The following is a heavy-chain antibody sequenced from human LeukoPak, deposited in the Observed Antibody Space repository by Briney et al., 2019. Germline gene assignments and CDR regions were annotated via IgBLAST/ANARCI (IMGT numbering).Heavy chain of an antibody. CDR2: IYTRGNT. CDR3: ARGGTYGSGRNQHTTLDY. V-gene: IGHV4-4*07. CDR1: CGSISNDY. Sequence: PSETLSLTCTVACGSISNDYWSWIRQAAGKELEWIGCIYTRGNTNYNPSLKGRVNISLDKSKKQFSLNLNSVTAADTAVYYCARGGTYGSGRNQHTTLDYWGQGTLVTVSS. D-gene: IGHD3-10*01. J-gene: IGHJ4*02.